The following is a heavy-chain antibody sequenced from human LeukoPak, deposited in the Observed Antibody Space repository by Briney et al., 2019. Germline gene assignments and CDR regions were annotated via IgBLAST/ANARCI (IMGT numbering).Heavy chain of an antibody. V-gene: IGHV4-4*02. CDR1: GGSISSSNW. Sequence: PSQTLSLTCAVSGGSISSSNWWSWVRQPPGKGLEWIGEIYHSGSTNYNPSLKSRVTISVDKSKNQFSLKLSSVTAADTAVYYCARLSYYDSSGYGYWGQGTLVTVSS. CDR2: IYHSGST. CDR3: ARLSYYDSSGYGY. J-gene: IGHJ4*02. D-gene: IGHD3-22*01.